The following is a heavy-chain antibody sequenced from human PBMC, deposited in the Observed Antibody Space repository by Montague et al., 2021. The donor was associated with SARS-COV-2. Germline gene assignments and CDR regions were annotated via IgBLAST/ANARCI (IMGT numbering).Heavy chain of an antibody. Sequence: SETLSLTCTVSGGSISSSSYYWGWIRQPPGKGLEWIGSFYSSGSTYYDPSLKSRATISVDTSKNQYSLKMSSVTAADTAVYYCAIHLPGIVVAEPAAADYWGQGTLVTVSS. D-gene: IGHD6-19*01. CDR3: AIHLPGIVVAEPAAADY. J-gene: IGHJ4*02. CDR2: FYSSGST. V-gene: IGHV4-39*01. CDR1: GGSISSSSYY.